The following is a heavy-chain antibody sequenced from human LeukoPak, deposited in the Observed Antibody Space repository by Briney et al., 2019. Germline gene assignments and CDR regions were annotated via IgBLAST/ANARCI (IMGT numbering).Heavy chain of an antibody. CDR3: ARMAYGDPHFYWYFDL. CDR2: ISDSGST. D-gene: IGHD4-17*01. V-gene: IGHV4-59*07. J-gene: IGHJ2*01. Sequence: SDTLSLTCTVSGGSIRSYYWSWIRQAPGKELDWIGYISDSGSTNYNPSLKSRVTISEDTSKNQLSLKMSSVTAADAAVYHCARMAYGDPHFYWYFDLWGRGTLVTVSS. CDR1: GGSIRSYY.